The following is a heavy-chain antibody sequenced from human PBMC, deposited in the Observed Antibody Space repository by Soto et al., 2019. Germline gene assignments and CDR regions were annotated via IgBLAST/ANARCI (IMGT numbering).Heavy chain of an antibody. V-gene: IGHV3-11*06. CDR3: ARVGRGYSYY. CDR1: GFTFSYYY. Sequence: PGGSLRLSCAASGFTFSYYYMIWIRQAPGKGLEWVPYISSSSSYTNYADSVKGRFTISRDNAKNSLYLQMNSLRAEDTAVYYCARVGRGYSYYWGQGTLVTVSS. D-gene: IGHD5-18*01. CDR2: ISSSSSYT. J-gene: IGHJ4*02.